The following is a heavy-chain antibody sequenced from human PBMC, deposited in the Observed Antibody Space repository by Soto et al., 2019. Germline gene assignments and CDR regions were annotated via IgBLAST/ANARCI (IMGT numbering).Heavy chain of an antibody. V-gene: IGHV5-51*01. J-gene: IGHJ5*02. CDR2: IYPGDSDT. CDR1: GYNFDSFW. Sequence: GESLKISCQGSGYNFDSFWIGWVCQMPGKGLEWMGIIYPGDSDTRYNPSFQGQVTMSADKSISTVYLQWSSLKASDTAIYYCARHGSIGARLNYFDPWGQGTQVTVSS. D-gene: IGHD6-6*01. CDR3: ARHGSIGARLNYFDP.